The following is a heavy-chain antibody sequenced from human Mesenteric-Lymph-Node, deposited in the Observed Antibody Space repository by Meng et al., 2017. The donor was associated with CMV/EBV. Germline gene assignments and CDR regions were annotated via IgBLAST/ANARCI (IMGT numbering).Heavy chain of an antibody. Sequence: KAYGGTFSDYAITWVRQAPGQGLEWMGGIIPISGIPNYAQKFQGRVTITVDESTSTTYMELSSLRSEDTAMYFCAREYYGSGSYNADYWGQGTLVTVSS. J-gene: IGHJ4*02. V-gene: IGHV1-69*01. CDR3: AREYYGSGSYNADY. CDR2: IIPISGIP. D-gene: IGHD3-10*01. CDR1: GGTFSDYA.